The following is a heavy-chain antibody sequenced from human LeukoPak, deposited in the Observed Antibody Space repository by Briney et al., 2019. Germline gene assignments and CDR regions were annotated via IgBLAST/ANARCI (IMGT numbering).Heavy chain of an antibody. CDR2: VKQDGSEK. Sequence: PGGSLRLSCAASGFTFSSYWMSWVRQAPGKGLEWVANVKQDGSEKYYVDSVKGRFTISRDNAKNSLYLQMNSLRPEDTAVYYCARDSGVPLRSGWYEGDYFDYWGQGTLVTVSS. V-gene: IGHV3-7*01. CDR1: GFTFSSYW. D-gene: IGHD6-19*01. J-gene: IGHJ4*02. CDR3: ARDSGVPLRSGWYEGDYFDY.